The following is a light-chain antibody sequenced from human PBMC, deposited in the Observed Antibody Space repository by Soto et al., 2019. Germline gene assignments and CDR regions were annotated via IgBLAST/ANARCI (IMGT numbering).Light chain of an antibody. CDR3: QQYCSSRT. CDR1: QSVSSSY. J-gene: IGKJ1*01. CDR2: GAS. V-gene: IGKV3-20*01. Sequence: EIVLTQSPGTLSLSPGERATLSCRASQSVSSSYLAWYQQKPGQAPRLLIYGASSRATGIPDRFSGSGSGTDFTLTISRLEPEDFAVYYCQQYCSSRTFGQGTKVAIK.